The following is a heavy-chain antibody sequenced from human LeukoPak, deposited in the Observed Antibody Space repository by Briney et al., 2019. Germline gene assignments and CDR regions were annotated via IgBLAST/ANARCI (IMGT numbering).Heavy chain of an antibody. J-gene: IGHJ6*03. CDR3: GTGDSGRYLGKYYYYYYMDV. V-gene: IGHV1-8*01. CDR1: GYTFTSYD. D-gene: IGHD1-26*01. CDR2: MNPNSGNT. Sequence: GASVKVSCKASGYTFTSYDINWVRQATGQGLEWMGWMNPNSGNTGYAQKVQGRVTMTRNTSISTAYMELSSLRSEDTAVYYCGTGDSGRYLGKYYYYYYMDVWGKGTTVTVSS.